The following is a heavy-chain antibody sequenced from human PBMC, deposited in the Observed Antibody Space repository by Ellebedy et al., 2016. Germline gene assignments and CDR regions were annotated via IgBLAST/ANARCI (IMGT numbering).Heavy chain of an antibody. CDR1: GFTFTAYY. Sequence: ASVKVSCXTSGFTFTAYYIHWERQAPGQGLEWMGRINPTSGRTNYPQRFQDRVILTRDTSITTAYMELTGLRADDTAVYYCAKDNYGVDVWGQGTTVIVSS. V-gene: IGHV1-2*06. J-gene: IGHJ6*02. CDR2: INPTSGRT. D-gene: IGHD3-10*01. CDR3: AKDNYGVDV.